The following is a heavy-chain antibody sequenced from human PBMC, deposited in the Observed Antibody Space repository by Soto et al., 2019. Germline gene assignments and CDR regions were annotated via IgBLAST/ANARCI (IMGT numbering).Heavy chain of an antibody. CDR3: ARLGVLWFGELLPYYYYGMDV. D-gene: IGHD3-10*01. V-gene: IGHV4-39*01. CDR1: GGSISSSSYY. CDR2: IYYSGST. Sequence: QLQLQESGPGLVKPSETLSLTCTVSGGSISSSSYYWGWIRQPPGKGLEWIGSIYYSGSTYYNPSLKSRVTISVDTSKNQFSLKLSSVTAADTAVYYCARLGVLWFGELLPYYYYGMDVWGQGTTVTVSS. J-gene: IGHJ6*02.